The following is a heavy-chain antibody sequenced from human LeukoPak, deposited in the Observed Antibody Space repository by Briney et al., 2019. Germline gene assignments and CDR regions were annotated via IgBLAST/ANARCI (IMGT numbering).Heavy chain of an antibody. CDR3: ASGLRAYTWFDP. CDR1: GDSVSSNSAT. J-gene: IGHJ5*02. Sequence: SQTLSLTCAISGDSVSSNSATWNWIRQSPSRGLESLGRTYYKSKWYNDYAVSVKSRITINPDTSKNQFSLQLNSVTPEDTAVYYCASGLRAYTWFDPWGQGTLVTVSS. CDR2: TYYKSKWYN. D-gene: IGHD2-21*01. V-gene: IGHV6-1*01.